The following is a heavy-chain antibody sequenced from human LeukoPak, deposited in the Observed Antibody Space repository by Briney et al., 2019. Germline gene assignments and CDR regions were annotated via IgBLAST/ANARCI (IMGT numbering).Heavy chain of an antibody. Sequence: SETLSLTCTVSGYSISSGYYWGWIRQPPGKGLEWIGSIYHSGSTYYNPSLKSRVTISVDTSKNQFSLKLSSVTAADTAVYYCARLYDYATYWGQGTLVTVSS. V-gene: IGHV4-38-2*02. D-gene: IGHD4-17*01. CDR1: GYSISSGYY. CDR2: IYHSGST. CDR3: ARLYDYATY. J-gene: IGHJ4*02.